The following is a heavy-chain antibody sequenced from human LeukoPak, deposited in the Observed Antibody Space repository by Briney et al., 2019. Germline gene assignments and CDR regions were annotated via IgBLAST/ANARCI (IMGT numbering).Heavy chain of an antibody. CDR3: ARGSGSDSGIYFDS. V-gene: IGHV3-7*01. D-gene: IGHD5-12*01. CDR1: GFTFSTYW. CDR2: IKKDGSEK. Sequence: GGSLRLSCAASGFTFSTYWMSWVRQAPGKGLEWVANIKKDGSEKYYVDSVKGRFTISRDSAENSLYLQMNSLRAEDTAVYYCARGSGSDSGIYFDSWGQGTLVTVSS. J-gene: IGHJ4*02.